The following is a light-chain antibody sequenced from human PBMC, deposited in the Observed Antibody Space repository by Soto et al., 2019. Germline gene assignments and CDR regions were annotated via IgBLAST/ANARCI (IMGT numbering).Light chain of an antibody. J-gene: IGKJ4*02. CDR3: QQYNNWSPLT. CDR1: QSVSSN. Sequence: EIVMTQSPATLSVSPGERATLSCRASQSVSSNLAWYQQKPGQAPRLLIYGASTRATGIPASISGSGSGTEFTLTISSLQAEEVAVYYCQQYNNWSPLTFGGGTKVEIK. V-gene: IGKV3-15*01. CDR2: GAS.